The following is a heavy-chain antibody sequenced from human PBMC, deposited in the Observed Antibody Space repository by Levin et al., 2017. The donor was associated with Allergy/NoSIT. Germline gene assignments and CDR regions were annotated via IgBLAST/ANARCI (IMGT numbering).Heavy chain of an antibody. Sequence: GGSLRLSCKGSGYNFITSWIGWVRQMPGKGLEWMGIIYPGDSDTRYSPSFQGQVTISADKSIRTAYLQWSSLQASDTAMYYCASSTMGYFYYWGQGTLVTVSS. J-gene: IGHJ1*01. CDR2: IYPGDSDT. CDR1: GYNFITSW. CDR3: ASSTMGYFYY. D-gene: IGHD3-10*01. V-gene: IGHV5-51*01.